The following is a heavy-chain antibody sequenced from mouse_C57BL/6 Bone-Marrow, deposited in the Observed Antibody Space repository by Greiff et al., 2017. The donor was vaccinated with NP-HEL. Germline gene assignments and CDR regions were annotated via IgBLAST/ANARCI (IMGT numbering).Heavy chain of an antibody. CDR3: ARFTTVVATGRYFDY. CDR1: GYTFTSYW. V-gene: IGHV1-69*01. Sequence: QVQLQQPGAELVMPGASVKLSCKASGYTFTSYWMHWVKQRPGQGLEWIGEIDPSDSYTNYNQKFKGKSTLTVDKSSSTAYMQLRSLTSEDSAVYYCARFTTVVATGRYFDYWGQGTTLTVSS. J-gene: IGHJ2*01. CDR2: IDPSDSYT. D-gene: IGHD1-1*01.